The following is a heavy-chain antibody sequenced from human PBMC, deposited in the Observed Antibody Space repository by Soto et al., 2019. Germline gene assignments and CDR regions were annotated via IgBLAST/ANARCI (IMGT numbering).Heavy chain of an antibody. V-gene: IGHV3-30-3*01. CDR2: ISYDGSNK. CDR1: GFTFSSYA. CDR3: ARVTGY. J-gene: IGHJ4*02. Sequence: QVQLVESGGGVVQPGRSLRLSCAASGFTFSSYAMHWVRQAPGKGLEWVAVISYDGSNKYYADSVKGRFTISRDNSKNTLYLQMNSLRAEDTAVYYCARVTGYWGQGSLVTVSS. D-gene: IGHD2-8*02.